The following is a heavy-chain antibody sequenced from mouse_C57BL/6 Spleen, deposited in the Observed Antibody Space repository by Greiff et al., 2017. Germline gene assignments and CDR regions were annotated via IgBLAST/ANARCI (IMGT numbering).Heavy chain of an antibody. J-gene: IGHJ4*01. CDR1: GYTFTDYY. D-gene: IGHD2-3*01. Sequence: EVQLHQSGPELVKPGASVKISCKASGYTFTDYYMNWVKQSHGKSLEWIGDINPNNGGTSYNQKFKGKATLTVDKSSSTAYMELRSLTSEDSAVYYCARSDGYSYAMDYWGQGTSVTVSS. CDR2: INPNNGGT. V-gene: IGHV1-26*01. CDR3: ARSDGYSYAMDY.